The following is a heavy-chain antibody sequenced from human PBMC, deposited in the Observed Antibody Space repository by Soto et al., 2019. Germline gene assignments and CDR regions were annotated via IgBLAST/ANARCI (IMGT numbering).Heavy chain of an antibody. J-gene: IGHJ6*02. CDR3: ATGPGYSSGWGYYYYGMDV. CDR1: GYTFTSYG. V-gene: IGHV1-18*04. CDR2: ISAYNGNT. D-gene: IGHD6-19*01. Sequence: ASVKVSCKASGYTFTSYGISWVRQAPGQGLEWMGWISAYNGNTNYAQKLQGRVTMTTDTSTSTAYMELRSLRSDDTAVYYCATGPGYSSGWGYYYYGMDVWGQGNTVTVSS.